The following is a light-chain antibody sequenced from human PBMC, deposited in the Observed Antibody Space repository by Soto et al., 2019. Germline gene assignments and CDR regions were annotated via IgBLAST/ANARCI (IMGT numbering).Light chain of an antibody. CDR2: KAS. CDR1: QDFSNY. CDR3: QHYNSYSEA. Sequence: DIQLTQYPSFLSASIGHSVTITSRASQDFSNYLACYQKKPGDAPKLLIYKASMLKSGVPSRFSGSGSGTEFTLTISSLQPDDFATYYCQHYNSYSEAFGQGPEVHIK. V-gene: IGKV1-5*03. J-gene: IGKJ1*01.